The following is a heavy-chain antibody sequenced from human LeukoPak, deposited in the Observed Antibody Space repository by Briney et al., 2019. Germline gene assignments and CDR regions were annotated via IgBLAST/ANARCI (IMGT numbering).Heavy chain of an antibody. Sequence: ASVKVSCKASGYTFTGYYMHWVRQAPGQGLEWMGWINPNSGGTNYAQKFRGRVTMTRDTSISTAYMELSRLRSDDTAVYYCARDLRPAGYQLLSLFFDYWGQGTLVTVSS. CDR3: ARDLRPAGYQLLSLFFDY. D-gene: IGHD2-2*01. CDR1: GYTFTGYY. V-gene: IGHV1-2*02. J-gene: IGHJ4*02. CDR2: INPNSGGT.